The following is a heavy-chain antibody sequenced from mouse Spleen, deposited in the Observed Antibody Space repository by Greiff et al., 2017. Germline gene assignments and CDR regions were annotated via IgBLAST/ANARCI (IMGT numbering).Heavy chain of an antibody. CDR3: YGYDAGFAY. Sequence: EVQLQQSGAELVRPGASVKLSCTASGFNIKDDYMHWVKQRPEQGLEWIGWIDPENGDTEYASKFQGKATITADTSSNTAYLQLSSLTSEDTAVYYSYGYDAGFAYWGQGTLVTVSA. CDR1: GFNIKDDY. D-gene: IGHD2-2*01. CDR2: IDPENGDT. J-gene: IGHJ3*01. V-gene: IGHV14-4*01.